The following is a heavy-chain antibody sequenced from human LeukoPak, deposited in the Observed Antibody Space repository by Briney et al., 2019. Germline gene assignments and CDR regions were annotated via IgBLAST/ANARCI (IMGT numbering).Heavy chain of an antibody. CDR3: ARLSNYYDSSGQNSDAFDI. Sequence: SVKVSCKASGGTFSSYAISWVRQAPGQGLEWMGKIIPIFGTANYAQKFQGRVTITADESTSTAYMELSSLRSEDTAVYYCARLSNYYDSSGQNSDAFDIWGQGTMVTVSS. CDR2: IIPIFGTA. J-gene: IGHJ3*02. D-gene: IGHD3-22*01. CDR1: GGTFSSYA. V-gene: IGHV1-69*13.